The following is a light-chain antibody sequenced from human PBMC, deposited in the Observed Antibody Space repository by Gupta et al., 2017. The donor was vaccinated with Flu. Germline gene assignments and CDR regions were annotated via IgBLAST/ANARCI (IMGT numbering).Light chain of an antibody. J-gene: IGLJ2*01. V-gene: IGLV2-8*01. CDR1: SSDLGGYNY. CDR3: SSYAGSNNFVV. CDR2: EVS. Sequence: QSALTQPPSASGSPGQSVTISCIGTSSDLGGYNYVSWYQQHPGKAPKLMIYEVSKRPSGVPDRFSGSKSGTTASLTVSGLQAEDEADYYCSSYAGSNNFVVFGGGTKLTVL.